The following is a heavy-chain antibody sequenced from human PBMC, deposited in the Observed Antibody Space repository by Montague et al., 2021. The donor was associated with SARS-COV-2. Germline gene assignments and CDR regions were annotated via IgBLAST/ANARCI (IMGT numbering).Heavy chain of an antibody. CDR1: GFTFSSYW. D-gene: IGHD3-16*01. CDR3: ARDLWGGALDYYYYYGMDV. Sequence: SLRLSCAASGFTFSSYWMSWVRQAPGKGLEWVANIKQDGSEKYYVGSVKGRFTISRDNAKNSLYLQMNSLRAEDTAVYYCARDLWGGALDYYYYYGMDVWGQGTTVTVSS. J-gene: IGHJ6*02. CDR2: IKQDGSEK. V-gene: IGHV3-7*01.